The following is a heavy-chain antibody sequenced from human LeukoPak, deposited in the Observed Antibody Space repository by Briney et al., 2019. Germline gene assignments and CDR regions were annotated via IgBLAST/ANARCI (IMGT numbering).Heavy chain of an antibody. CDR2: IIPIFGTA. CDR1: GGTFSSYA. CDR3: ARVSLGNEPGSPQNYYYYGMDV. V-gene: IGHV1-69*01. J-gene: IGHJ6*02. Sequence: SVKVSCKASGGTFSSYAISWVRQAPGQGLEWMGGIIPIFGTANYAQKFQGRVTITADESTSTAYMELSSLRSEDTAVYYCARVSLGNEPGSPQNYYYYGMDVWGQGITVTVSS.